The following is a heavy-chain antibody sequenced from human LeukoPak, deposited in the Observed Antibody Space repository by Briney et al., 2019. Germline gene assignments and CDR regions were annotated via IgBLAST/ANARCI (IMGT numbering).Heavy chain of an antibody. CDR3: ARGESAVAAVPSDY. V-gene: IGHV3-21*01. D-gene: IGHD6-19*01. CDR2: ISSSSSYI. Sequence: GGSLRLSCAASGSTFSSYSMNWVRQAPGKGLEWVSSISSSSSYIYYADSVKGRFTISRDNAKNSLYLQMNSLRAEDTAVYCCARGESAVAAVPSDYWGQGTLVTVSS. CDR1: GSTFSSYS. J-gene: IGHJ4*02.